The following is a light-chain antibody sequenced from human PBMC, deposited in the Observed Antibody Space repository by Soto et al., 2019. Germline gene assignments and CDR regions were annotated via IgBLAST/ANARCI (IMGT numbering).Light chain of an antibody. Sequence: IVMTQSPAALSVSPGVEPTLSCRASQSVSSNLAWYQQKPGQAPRLLIYDASTRATGVPARFSGSGSGTEFTLTISSLQSEDFAVYYCQQYNNWPLTFGGGTKVEI. V-gene: IGKV3-15*01. J-gene: IGKJ4*01. CDR1: QSVSSN. CDR3: QQYNNWPLT. CDR2: DAS.